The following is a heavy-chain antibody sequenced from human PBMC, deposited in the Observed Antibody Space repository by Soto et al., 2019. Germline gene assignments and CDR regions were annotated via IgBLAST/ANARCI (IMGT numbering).Heavy chain of an antibody. CDR2: IRPNGNIT. V-gene: IGHV3-64D*06. J-gene: IGHJ4*02. CDR3: VNLSEN. Sequence: QAGGSLRLSCSASGFTFTDHDVHWVRQAPGKALEFVAGIRPNGNITHYADAVKGRSTISRDNSKNTLYLQMSSLRLDDTAVYSCVNLSENWGQGTMVTVSS. CDR1: GFTFTDHD.